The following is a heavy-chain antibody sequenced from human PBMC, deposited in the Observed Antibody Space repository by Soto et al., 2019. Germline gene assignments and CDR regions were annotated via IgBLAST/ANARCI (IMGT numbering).Heavy chain of an antibody. CDR1: GFTVSDAW. CDR3: AKDLTGMVLDHDAFAI. J-gene: IGHJ3*02. D-gene: IGHD2-8*01. CDR2: ISYDGSHK. V-gene: IGHV3-30*18. Sequence: GGSLRLSCEAPGFTVSDAWMHWVRQAPGKGLEWVALISYDGSHKYYADSVKGRFTISRDNSKNTLYLKMNSLRVEDTAVYYCAKDLTGMVLDHDAFAIWGQGTTVTVSS.